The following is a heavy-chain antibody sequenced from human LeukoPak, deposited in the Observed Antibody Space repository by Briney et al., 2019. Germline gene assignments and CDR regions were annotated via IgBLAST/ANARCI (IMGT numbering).Heavy chain of an antibody. Sequence: ASVKVSCKVSGYTLTELSMHWVRQAPGKGLEWMGGFDPEDGETIYAQKFRGRVTMTEDTSTDTAYMELSSLRSEDTAVYYCATGFKRGYYGSGSYFAYWGQGTLVTVSS. D-gene: IGHD3-10*01. V-gene: IGHV1-24*01. CDR1: GYTLTELS. CDR3: ATGFKRGYYGSGSYFAY. J-gene: IGHJ4*02. CDR2: FDPEDGET.